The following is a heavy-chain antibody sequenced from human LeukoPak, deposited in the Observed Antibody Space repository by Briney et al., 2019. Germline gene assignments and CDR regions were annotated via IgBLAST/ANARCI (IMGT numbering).Heavy chain of an antibody. CDR3: ARLSLYDNSGYYSWLFDF. Sequence: GGSLRLSCAASGFTFSTSWMSWVRQAPGKGLEWVANTQQDGSAKYYVDSVKGRFTISRDNAKNSLYLQMNSLRAEDTAVYYCARLSLYDNSGYYSWLFDFWGQGTLVTVSS. CDR2: TQQDGSAK. J-gene: IGHJ4*02. V-gene: IGHV3-7*01. D-gene: IGHD3-22*01. CDR1: GFTFSTSW.